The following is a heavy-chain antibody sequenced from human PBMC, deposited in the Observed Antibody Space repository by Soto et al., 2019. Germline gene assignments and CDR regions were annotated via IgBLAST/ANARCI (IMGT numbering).Heavy chain of an antibody. CDR2: ISGSGGST. V-gene: IGHV3-23*01. J-gene: IGHJ6*02. CDR1: GFTFSSYA. CDR3: AKDSDPVSTSSGDV. D-gene: IGHD6-25*01. Sequence: EVQLLESGGGLVQPGGSLRLSCAASGFTFSSYAMGWVRQAPGKGLEWVSAISGSGGSTYYADSVKGRFTISRDNSKNTLYLQMNSLRAEDTAVYYCAKDSDPVSTSSGDVWGQGTTVTVSS.